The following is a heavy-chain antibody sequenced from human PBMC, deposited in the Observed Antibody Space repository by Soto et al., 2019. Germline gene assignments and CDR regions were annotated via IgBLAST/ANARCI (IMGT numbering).Heavy chain of an antibody. CDR1: GGSISSGGYY. CDR3: ARYEYSSSSYYYYGMDV. CDR2: IYYSGST. D-gene: IGHD6-6*01. V-gene: IGHV4-31*03. J-gene: IGHJ6*02. Sequence: NPSETLSLTCTVSGGSISSGGYYWSWIRQHPGKGLEWIGYIYYSGSTYYNPSLKSRVTISVDTSKNQFSLKLSSVTAADTAVYYCARYEYSSSSYYYYGMDVWGQGTTVTVSS.